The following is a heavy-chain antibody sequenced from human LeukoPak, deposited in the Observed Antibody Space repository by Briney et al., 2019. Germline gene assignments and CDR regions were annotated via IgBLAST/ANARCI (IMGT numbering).Heavy chain of an antibody. Sequence: ASVKVSCKASAYSITNYAILWVRQDLGQGLEWMGWINTNTEKSTYATGFPGRYVFSLDSSVNTAYLQISSLKAEDTALYYCATGGGYRFAYWGQGTLVTVSS. CDR2: INTNTEKS. CDR3: ATGGGYRFAY. D-gene: IGHD6-25*01. CDR1: AYSITNYA. J-gene: IGHJ4*02. V-gene: IGHV7-4-1*02.